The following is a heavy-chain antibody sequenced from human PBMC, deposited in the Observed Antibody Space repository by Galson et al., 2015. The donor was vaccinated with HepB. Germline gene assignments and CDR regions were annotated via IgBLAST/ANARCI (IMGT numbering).Heavy chain of an antibody. V-gene: IGHV1-2*02. CDR3: ARETGSIDY. CDR1: GYTFTSSH. J-gene: IGHJ4*02. CDR2: ISPDSGGT. Sequence: SVKVSCKASGYTFTSSHMHWVRQAPGQGLEWMGWISPDSGGTNYAQKFQGRVTMTRDTSISTAYMELSSLRSDDTAVYYCARETGSIDYWGQGTQVTVSS. D-gene: IGHD1-7*01.